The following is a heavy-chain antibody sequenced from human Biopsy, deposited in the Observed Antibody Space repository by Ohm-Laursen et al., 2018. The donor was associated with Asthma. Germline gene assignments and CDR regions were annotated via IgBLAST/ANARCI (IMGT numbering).Heavy chain of an antibody. D-gene: IGHD5-18*01. J-gene: IGHJ3*01. CDR1: GFTFSTYG. Sequence: SLRLSCSASGFTFSTYGMHWVRQAPGKGLEWVAVISYDGFNKDYGDSVKGRFTISRDNSKNTLYLQTNSLTPDDTAVYFCAREGESSYGLRSPNFDVWGQGTMVTVSS. V-gene: IGHV3-30*03. CDR2: ISYDGFNK. CDR3: AREGESSYGLRSPNFDV.